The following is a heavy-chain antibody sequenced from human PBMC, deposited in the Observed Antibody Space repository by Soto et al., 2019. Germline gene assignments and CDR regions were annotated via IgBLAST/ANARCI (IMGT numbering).Heavy chain of an antibody. Sequence: QVQLVESGGGVVQPGRSLRLSCAASTFTLSTYGMHWVRQAPGKGLEWVAVISYDGNNKYYADSLKGRFTISRDNSRNTLSLQMNSLATEDTAVYYCARGAEYQVPSRDYFYGMDVWGQGIMVTVSS. CDR3: ARGAEYQVPSRDYFYGMDV. CDR2: ISYDGNNK. CDR1: TFTLSTYG. D-gene: IGHD2-2*01. J-gene: IGHJ6*02. V-gene: IGHV3-30*03.